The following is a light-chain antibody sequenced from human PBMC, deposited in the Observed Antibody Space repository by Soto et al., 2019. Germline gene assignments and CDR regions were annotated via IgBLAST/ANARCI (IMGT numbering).Light chain of an antibody. Sequence: EIVMTQSPATLSVSPGERATLSCRASQSVGSNLAWYQQRPGQAPRLLIYGASTRATGVPARFSGSGSGTEFTLTLRRLQSEVFGIYFCQKDNTGPPDRMFGQGTKVEIK. CDR2: GAS. J-gene: IGKJ1*01. V-gene: IGKV3-15*01. CDR1: QSVGSN. CDR3: QKDNTGPPDRM.